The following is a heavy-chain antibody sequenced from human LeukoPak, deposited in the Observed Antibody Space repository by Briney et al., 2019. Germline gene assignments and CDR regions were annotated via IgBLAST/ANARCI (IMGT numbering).Heavy chain of an antibody. V-gene: IGHV1-8*02. CDR3: ARKTGYYYYFMDV. J-gene: IGHJ6*03. Sequence: GASVKVSCKASGHSFTGYYIHSVRQAPGQGLEWMGWMNPNSGNTGYAQKFQGRVTMTRNTSISTAYMELSSLRSEDTAVYYCARKTGYYYYFMDVWGKGTTVTVS. CDR2: MNPNSGNT. CDR1: GHSFTGYY.